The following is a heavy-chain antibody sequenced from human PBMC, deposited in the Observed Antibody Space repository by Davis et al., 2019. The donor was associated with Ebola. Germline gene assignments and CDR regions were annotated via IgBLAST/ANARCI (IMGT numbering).Heavy chain of an antibody. Sequence: SLKISCAASGFTFDDYAMHWVRQAPGKGLEWVSGISWNSGSIGYADSVKGRFTISRDNAKNSLYLQMNSLRDEDTAVYYCARESYDSSGYYYGLAFDIWGQGTMVTVSS. J-gene: IGHJ3*02. D-gene: IGHD3-22*01. CDR2: ISWNSGSI. V-gene: IGHV3-9*01. CDR3: ARESYDSSGYYYGLAFDI. CDR1: GFTFDDYA.